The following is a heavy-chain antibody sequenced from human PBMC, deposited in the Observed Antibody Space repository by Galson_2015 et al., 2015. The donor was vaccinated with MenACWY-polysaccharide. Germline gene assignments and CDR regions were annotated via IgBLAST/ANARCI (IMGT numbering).Heavy chain of an antibody. D-gene: IGHD6-6*01. CDR3: AKGKLSRGARSGLYGLDV. V-gene: IGHV3-23*01. Sequence: SLRLSCAASGFAFSNYAINWVRQAPGKGLEWVSAISGNGYYTYYADSVKGRFTISRDNSKNTLNLQMNSLRAEDMAVYYCAKGKLSRGARSGLYGLDVWGQGTTVTISS. CDR1: GFAFSNYA. CDR2: ISGNGYYT. J-gene: IGHJ6*02.